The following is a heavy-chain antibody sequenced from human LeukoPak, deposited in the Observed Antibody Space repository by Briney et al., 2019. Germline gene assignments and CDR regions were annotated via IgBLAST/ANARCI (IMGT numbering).Heavy chain of an antibody. D-gene: IGHD6-13*01. J-gene: IGHJ4*02. CDR3: ARDPEAAAGTLGLDY. Sequence: SETLSLTCTVSGGSMSSYYWSWIRQPPGKGLEWIGYIYYSGSTNYNPSLKSRVTISVDTSKNQFSLKLSSVTAADTAVYYCARDPEAAAGTLGLDYWGQGTLGTVSS. CDR1: GGSMSSYY. CDR2: IYYSGST. V-gene: IGHV4-59*01.